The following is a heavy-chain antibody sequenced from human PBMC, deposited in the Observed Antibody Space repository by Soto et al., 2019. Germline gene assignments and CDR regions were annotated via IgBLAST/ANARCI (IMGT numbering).Heavy chain of an antibody. CDR3: TTNRMDIVVVTAIDY. D-gene: IGHD2-21*02. Sequence: GGSLRLSCAASGFTFSGSAMHWVRQASGKGLEWVGRIRSKANSYATAYAASVKGRFTISRDDSKNTAYLQMNSLKTEDTAVYYCTTNRMDIVVVTAIDYWGQGTLVTVSS. CDR2: IRSKANSYAT. J-gene: IGHJ4*02. CDR1: GFTFSGSA. V-gene: IGHV3-73*01.